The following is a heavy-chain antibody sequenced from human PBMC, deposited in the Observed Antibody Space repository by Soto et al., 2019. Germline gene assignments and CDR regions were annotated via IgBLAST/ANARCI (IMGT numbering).Heavy chain of an antibody. D-gene: IGHD2-2*01. J-gene: IGHJ4*02. CDR1: GFTFSSYA. Sequence: EVQLLESGGGLVQPGGSLRLSCAASGFTFSSYAMSWVRQAPGKGLEWVSAISGSGGSTYYADSVKGRFTISRDNSKNTLYLQLNTLRAEDTAVYYCAKDRMPIWVSYFDYWGQGTLVTVSS. V-gene: IGHV3-23*01. CDR2: ISGSGGST. CDR3: AKDRMPIWVSYFDY.